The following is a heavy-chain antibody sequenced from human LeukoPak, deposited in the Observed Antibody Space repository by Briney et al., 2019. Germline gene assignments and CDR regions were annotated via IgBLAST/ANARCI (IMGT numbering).Heavy chain of an antibody. CDR3: AKSSSGWYSDAFDI. D-gene: IGHD6-19*01. CDR2: ISGSGGST. V-gene: IGHV3-23*01. J-gene: IGHJ3*02. CDR1: GFTFTNYA. Sequence: GGSLRLSCAASGFTFTNYAMTWVRQAPGKGLEWVSGISGSGGSTYNADSVKGRFTTSRDISKNTLYLQMNSLRAEDTAVYYCAKSSSGWYSDAFDIWGQGTMVTVSS.